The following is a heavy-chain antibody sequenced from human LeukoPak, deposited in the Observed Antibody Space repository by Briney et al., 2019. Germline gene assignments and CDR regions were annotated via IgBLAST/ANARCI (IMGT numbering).Heavy chain of an antibody. CDR2: INHSGST. CDR1: GGSFSGYY. Sequence: PSETLSLTCAVYGGSFSGYYWSWIRQPPGKGLEWIGEINHSGSTNYNPSLKSRVTISVDTSKNQFSLKLSSVTAADTAVYYCARDISKSSGYPRYYYYYYMDVWGKGTTVTVSS. D-gene: IGHD3-22*01. CDR3: ARDISKSSGYPRYYYYYYMDV. J-gene: IGHJ6*03. V-gene: IGHV4-34*01.